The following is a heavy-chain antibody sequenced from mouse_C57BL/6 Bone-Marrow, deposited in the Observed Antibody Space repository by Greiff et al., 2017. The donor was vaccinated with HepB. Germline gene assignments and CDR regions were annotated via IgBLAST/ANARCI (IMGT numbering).Heavy chain of an antibody. V-gene: IGHV5-17*01. CDR1: GFTFSDYG. J-gene: IGHJ3*01. CDR2: ISSGSSTI. D-gene: IGHD4-1*01. Sequence: EVKVMESGGGLVKPGGSLKLSCAASGFTFSDYGMHWVRQAPEKGLEWVAYISSGSSTIYYADTVKGRFTISRDNAKNTLFLQMTSLRSEDTAMYYCARENWDDWFAYWGQGTLVTVSA. CDR3: ARENWDDWFAY.